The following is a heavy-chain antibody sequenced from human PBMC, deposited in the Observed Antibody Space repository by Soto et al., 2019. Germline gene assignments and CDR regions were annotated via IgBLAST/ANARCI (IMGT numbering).Heavy chain of an antibody. Sequence: SETLSLTCTVSGGYISGSYWTWIRQPAGKGLEWIGQIFVTGATNYNPSLKGRVAMSIDTSKKTFSLTLTSVASADTAVYYCARTPSSMAGTIDYWAQGTLVTVSS. CDR1: GGYISGSY. CDR2: IFVTGAT. V-gene: IGHV4-4*07. D-gene: IGHD1-1*01. J-gene: IGHJ4*02. CDR3: ARTPSSMAGTIDY.